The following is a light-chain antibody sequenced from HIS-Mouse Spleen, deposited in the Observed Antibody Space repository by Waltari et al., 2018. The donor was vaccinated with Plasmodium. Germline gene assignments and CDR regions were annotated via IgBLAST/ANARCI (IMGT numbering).Light chain of an antibody. Sequence: DVVMTQSPLSLPVTLGQPASIHCRSSQSLVYSDGNTYLNWFQQRPGHTPSGLIYKVSNRDTGVPDSFSGSGSGTDFTLKTIRVEADHVGDYYCMQGTHWPPIFTFGPGTKVDIK. CDR2: KVS. CDR3: MQGTHWPPIFT. CDR1: QSLVYSDGNTY. J-gene: IGKJ3*01. V-gene: IGKV2-30*01.